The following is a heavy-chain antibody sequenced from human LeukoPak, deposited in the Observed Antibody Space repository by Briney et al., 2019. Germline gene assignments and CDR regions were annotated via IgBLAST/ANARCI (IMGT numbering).Heavy chain of an antibody. J-gene: IGHJ6*02. V-gene: IGHV3-30*03. CDR1: GFTFSSYD. CDR3: ARPLRAISASPTFYYYGMDV. Sequence: GESLRLSCAASGFTFSSYDMHWVRQAPDKGLEWVAVTSYDGSNKFSADSVKGRFTISRDNSKNTLYLQMNSLRAKDTAVYYCARPLRAISASPTFYYYGMDVWGQGTTVTVSS. CDR2: TSYDGSNK. D-gene: IGHD3-3*01.